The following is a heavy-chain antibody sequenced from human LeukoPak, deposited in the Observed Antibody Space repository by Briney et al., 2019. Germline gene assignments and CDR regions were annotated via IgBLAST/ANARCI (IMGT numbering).Heavy chain of an antibody. CDR3: AKGQASSSRFYMDV. CDR1: GFNFDDYA. CDR2: ISWNSGSI. Sequence: GGSLRLSCAASGFNFDDYAMYLVRQAPGKGLEWVSGISWNSGSIGYADSVKGRFTVSRDNAKNSLYLQMNSLRAEDMALYYCAKGQASSSRFYMDVWGKGTTVTVSS. J-gene: IGHJ6*03. V-gene: IGHV3-9*03. D-gene: IGHD2-2*01.